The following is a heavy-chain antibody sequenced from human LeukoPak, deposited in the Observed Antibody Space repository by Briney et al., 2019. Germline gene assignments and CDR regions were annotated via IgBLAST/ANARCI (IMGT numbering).Heavy chain of an antibody. CDR3: ARSTRAFDY. V-gene: IGHV3-30-3*01. CDR2: ISYDGGSNK. J-gene: IGHJ4*02. CDR1: GFTFSGYA. D-gene: IGHD5-24*01. Sequence: PGGSLRLSCAASGFTFSGYAMHWVRQAPGKGLEWVALISYDGGSNKYYADSVKGRFTISRDNAKNSLYLQMNSLRAEDTAVYYCARSTRAFDYWGQGTLVTVSS.